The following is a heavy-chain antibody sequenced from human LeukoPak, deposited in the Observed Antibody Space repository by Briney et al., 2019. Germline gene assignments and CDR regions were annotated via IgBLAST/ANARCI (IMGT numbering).Heavy chain of an antibody. V-gene: IGHV4-39*01. D-gene: IGHD3-9*01. J-gene: IGHJ4*02. Sequence: PSETLSLTCTVSGGSISSSIYYWGWIRQPPGKGLEWIGSIYYSGSTYYNPSLKSRVTISVDTSKNQFSLKLSSVTAADTAVYYCARTGYYDILTGYYEGFDYWGQGTLVTVSS. CDR3: ARTGYYDILTGYYEGFDY. CDR1: GGSISSSIYY. CDR2: IYYSGST.